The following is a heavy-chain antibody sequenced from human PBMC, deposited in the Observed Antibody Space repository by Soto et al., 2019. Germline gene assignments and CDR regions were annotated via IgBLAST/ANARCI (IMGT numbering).Heavy chain of an antibody. Sequence: ASVKVSCKASGYTFTSYAMHWVRQAPGQRLEWMGWINAGNGNTKYSQKFQGRITITRDTSASTAYMELSSLRSEDTAVYYCASSYTNYALIDYYYYGMDVWGEGTTVTVSS. CDR2: INAGNGNT. CDR3: ASSYTNYALIDYYYYGMDV. D-gene: IGHD4-4*01. J-gene: IGHJ6*04. V-gene: IGHV1-3*01. CDR1: GYTFTSYA.